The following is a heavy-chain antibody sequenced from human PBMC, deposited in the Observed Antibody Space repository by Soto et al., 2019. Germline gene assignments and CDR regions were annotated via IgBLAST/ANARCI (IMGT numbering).Heavy chain of an antibody. Sequence: HPXGALRLSSEASGCTFSSYWMSWVRQAPGKGLEWVANIKQDGSEKYYVDSVKVRFTISRDNAKNSLYLQMNSLRAEDTAVYYCARENMVSGAWDYHYSMDVWGQGTTVTVYS. CDR2: IKQDGSEK. V-gene: IGHV3-7*01. D-gene: IGHD3-10*01. CDR3: ARENMVSGAWDYHYSMDV. CDR1: GCTFSSYW. J-gene: IGHJ6*02.